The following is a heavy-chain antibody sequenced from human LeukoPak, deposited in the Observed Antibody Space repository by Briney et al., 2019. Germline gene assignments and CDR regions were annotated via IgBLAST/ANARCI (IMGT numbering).Heavy chain of an antibody. J-gene: IGHJ3*02. D-gene: IGHD3-3*01. CDR2: IYTSWST. CDR1: GGSISSYY. Sequence: SETLSLTCTVSGGSISSYYWSWIRQPPGKGLEWIGYIYTSWSTNYNPSLKSRVTISVDTSKNQFSLKLSSVTAADTAVYYCARRLTYYDFWSGYYSGDAFDIWGQGTMVTVSS. CDR3: ARRLTYYDFWSGYYSGDAFDI. V-gene: IGHV4-4*09.